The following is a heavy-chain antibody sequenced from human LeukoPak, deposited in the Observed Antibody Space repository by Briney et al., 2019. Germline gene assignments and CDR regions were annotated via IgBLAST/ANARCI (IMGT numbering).Heavy chain of an antibody. J-gene: IGHJ6*02. D-gene: IGHD3-22*01. Sequence: GGSLRLSCAASGFTFSSYAMSWVRQAPGKGLEWVSAISGSGGSTYYADSVKGRFTISRDNSKNTLYLQMNSLRAEDTAVYYCAKDHYCDSSGYFLYYYYGMDVWGQGTTVTVSS. CDR1: GFTFSSYA. V-gene: IGHV3-23*01. CDR3: AKDHYCDSSGYFLYYYYGMDV. CDR2: ISGSGGST.